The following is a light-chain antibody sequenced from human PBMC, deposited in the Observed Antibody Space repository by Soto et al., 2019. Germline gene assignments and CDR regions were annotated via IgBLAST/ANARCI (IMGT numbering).Light chain of an antibody. CDR3: QQYGSSPPYT. CDR1: QSVSSSY. V-gene: IGKV3-20*01. Sequence: EIVLTQSPGTLSLSPGERATLSCRASQSVSSSYLAWYQQKPGQAPRLLIYGASSRATGIPDRFSGSVFGPDFTLTISRLEPEDFAVYYCQQYGSSPPYTFGQGTKLEIK. CDR2: GAS. J-gene: IGKJ2*01.